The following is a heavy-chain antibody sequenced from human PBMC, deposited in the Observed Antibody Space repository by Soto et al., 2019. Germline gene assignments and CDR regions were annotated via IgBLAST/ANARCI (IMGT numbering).Heavy chain of an antibody. J-gene: IGHJ5*02. CDR2: ISPYNGNT. Sequence: QIQLVQSAAEVKKPGASVKVSCKTSGYTFVSYGISWVRQAPGQGLEWMGWISPYNGNTNFAQRFRGRVTLTTDTSTDIVYMDLGSLKSDDTAVYYCARDPNFFDSSGYYDPWGQGTLITVSS. CDR3: ARDPNFFDSSGYYDP. D-gene: IGHD3-22*01. CDR1: GYTFVSYG. V-gene: IGHV1-18*04.